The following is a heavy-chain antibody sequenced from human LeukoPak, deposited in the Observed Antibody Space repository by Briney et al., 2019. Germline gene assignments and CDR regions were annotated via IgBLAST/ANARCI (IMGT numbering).Heavy chain of an antibody. J-gene: IGHJ3*02. CDR2: ISGSGGST. CDR1: GFSFSGHY. CDR3: AKGEGSYGDYVEDAFDI. Sequence: GGSLRLSCAASGFSFSGHYMSWVRQAPGKGLEWVSVISGSGGSTYYADSVKGRFTISRDNSKNTLYLQMNSLRAEDTAVYYCAKGEGSYGDYVEDAFDIWGQGTMVTVSS. D-gene: IGHD4-17*01. V-gene: IGHV3-23*01.